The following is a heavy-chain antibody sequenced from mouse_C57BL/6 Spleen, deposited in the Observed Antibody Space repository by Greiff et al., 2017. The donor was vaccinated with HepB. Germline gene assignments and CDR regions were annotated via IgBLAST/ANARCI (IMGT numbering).Heavy chain of an antibody. CDR2: ISSGSSTI. J-gene: IGHJ1*03. D-gene: IGHD4-1*01. CDR1: GFTFSDYG. V-gene: IGHV5-17*01. Sequence: EVMLVESGGGLVKPGGSLKLSCAASGFTFSDYGMHWVRQAPEKGLEWVAYISSGSSTIYYADTVKGRFTISRDNAKNTLFLQMTSLRSEDTAMYYCSRLGRGYFDVWGTGTTGTVSS. CDR3: SRLGRGYFDV.